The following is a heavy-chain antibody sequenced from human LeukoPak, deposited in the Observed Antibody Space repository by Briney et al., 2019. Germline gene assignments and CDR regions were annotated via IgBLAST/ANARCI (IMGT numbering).Heavy chain of an antibody. CDR2: ISYNGNNQ. V-gene: IGHV3-30*03. CDR1: GFNFNGYG. CDR3: ARELDPGSNWNGYFDY. Sequence: GGSLRLSCAASGFNFNGYGIHWVRQAPGKGLEWVTVISYNGNNQYYADSVKGRFTISRDNSKNTVYLQMNSLRAEDTAVYYCARELDPGSNWNGYFDYWGQGTLVTVFS. J-gene: IGHJ4*02. D-gene: IGHD1-1*01.